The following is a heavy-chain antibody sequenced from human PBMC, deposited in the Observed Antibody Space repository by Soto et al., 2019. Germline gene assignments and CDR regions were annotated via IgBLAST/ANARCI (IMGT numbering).Heavy chain of an antibody. CDR2: INAGNGNT. V-gene: IGHV1-3*01. J-gene: IGHJ6*02. CDR3: AREGLYYDFWSGHYDLDV. D-gene: IGHD3-3*01. CDR1: GNSFTTYV. Sequence: VQLVQSGAEVKKPGASVKVSCKASGNSFTTYVMHWVRQAPGQSLEWMGWINAGNGNTKYSQKFQGRVTITRDTSASIAFMELSSLRSEDTAVYYCAREGLYYDFWSGHYDLDVLGQGTTVNVSS.